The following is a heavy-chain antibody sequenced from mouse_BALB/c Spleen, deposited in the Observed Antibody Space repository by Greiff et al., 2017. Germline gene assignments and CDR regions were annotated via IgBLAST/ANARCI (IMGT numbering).Heavy chain of an antibody. Sequence: EVKLMESGGGLVQPGGSMKLSCVASGFTFSNYWMNWVRQSPEKGLEWVAEIRLKSNNYATHYAESVKGRFTISRDDSKSSVYLQMNNLRAEDTGIYYCTRNPYYDYAWFAYWGQGTLVTVSA. CDR2: IRLKSNNYAT. D-gene: IGHD2-4*01. CDR1: GFTFSNYW. V-gene: IGHV6-6*02. CDR3: TRNPYYDYAWFAY. J-gene: IGHJ3*01.